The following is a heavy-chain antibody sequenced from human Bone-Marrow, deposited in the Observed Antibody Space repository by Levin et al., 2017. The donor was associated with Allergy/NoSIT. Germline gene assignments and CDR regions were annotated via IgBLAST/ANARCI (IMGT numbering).Heavy chain of an antibody. D-gene: IGHD2/OR15-2a*01. CDR3: VKGNSYYYYNMDV. CDR2: IAWDGGGT. J-gene: IGHJ6*02. V-gene: IGHV3-43*01. Sequence: ASVKVSCAASGFTFEDHTMHWVRQAPGKGLEWVSLIAWDGGGTFYADSVKGRFTISRDNSKNSLYLQMNSLRTEDTAFYYCVKGNSYYYYNMDVWGQGTTVIVSS. CDR1: GFTFEDHT.